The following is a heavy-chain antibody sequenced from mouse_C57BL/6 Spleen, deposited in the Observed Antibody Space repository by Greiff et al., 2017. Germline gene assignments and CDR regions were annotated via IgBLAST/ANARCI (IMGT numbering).Heavy chain of an antibody. CDR3: ARGGPYDGSSYEGDY. J-gene: IGHJ2*01. CDR2: INPSNGGT. CDR1: GYTFPSYW. D-gene: IGHD1-1*01. V-gene: IGHV1-53*01. Sequence: QVQLQQPGTELVKPGASVKLSCTASGYTFPSYWMHWVKQRPGQGLEWIGNINPSNGGTNYNEKFKSKATLTVDKSSSTAYMQLSSLASEDSAVYYCARGGPYDGSSYEGDYWGQGTTLTVSS.